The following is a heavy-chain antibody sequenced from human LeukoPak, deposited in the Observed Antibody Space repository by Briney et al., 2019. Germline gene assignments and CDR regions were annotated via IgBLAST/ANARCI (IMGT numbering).Heavy chain of an antibody. CDR3: ARDPSSYGSRGPDY. CDR2: ISWNSGSV. D-gene: IGHD5-18*01. CDR1: GFTFDDYA. J-gene: IGHJ4*02. Sequence: GRSLRLSCAASGFTFDDYAMHWVRQAPGKGLEWVSGISWNSGSVGYADSVKGRFTISRDNAKNSLYLQMNSLRAEDTAVYYCARDPSSYGSRGPDYWGQGTLVTVSS. V-gene: IGHV3-9*01.